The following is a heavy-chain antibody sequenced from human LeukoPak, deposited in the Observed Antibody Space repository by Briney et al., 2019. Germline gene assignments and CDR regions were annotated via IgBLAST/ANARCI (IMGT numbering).Heavy chain of an antibody. CDR2: IYKIGTT. D-gene: IGHD2-2*02. Sequence: SETLSLTCTVFGDSVTGYYLNWVRQPPGKGLEWIGHIYKIGTTNYNPSLKSRLTISADTPKNQFSLKLSSVTAADTAVYFCARGTGYCDSTTCYNWFDPWGQGTLVTVSS. CDR3: ARGTGYCDSTTCYNWFDP. J-gene: IGHJ5*02. CDR1: GDSVTGYY. V-gene: IGHV4-4*09.